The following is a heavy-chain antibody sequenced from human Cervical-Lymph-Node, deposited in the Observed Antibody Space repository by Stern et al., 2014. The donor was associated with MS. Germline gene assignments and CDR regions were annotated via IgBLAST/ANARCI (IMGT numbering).Heavy chain of an antibody. D-gene: IGHD5/OR15-5a*01. CDR1: GGSISSGSHY. J-gene: IGHJ5*01. CDR3: AREWIYEVSWFDS. V-gene: IGHV4-61*02. Sequence: QLQLQESGPGLVKPSQTLSLTCTVSGGSISSGSHYWSWIRQPAGKGLEWVGRIYSTGRVDYKPSFKGRVPMSVDTSKDQFPLELRSVTAADTAMYYCAREWIYEVSWFDSWGQGSLVIVSS. CDR2: IYSTGRV.